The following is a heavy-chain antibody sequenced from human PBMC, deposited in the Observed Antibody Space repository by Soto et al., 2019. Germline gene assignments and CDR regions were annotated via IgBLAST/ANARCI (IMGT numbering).Heavy chain of an antibody. J-gene: IGHJ4*02. CDR2: IYYRGST. Sequence: PSETLSLTCTVSSGSISGHYWSWIRQPPGKGLEWIGHIYYRGSTNYKPSIKSRITISVDTSKNEFAQRLNSVTAADTAVYYCARERNSGWSDYWGQGTLVTVSS. D-gene: IGHD6-19*01. V-gene: IGHV4-59*11. CDR3: ARERNSGWSDY. CDR1: SGSISGHY.